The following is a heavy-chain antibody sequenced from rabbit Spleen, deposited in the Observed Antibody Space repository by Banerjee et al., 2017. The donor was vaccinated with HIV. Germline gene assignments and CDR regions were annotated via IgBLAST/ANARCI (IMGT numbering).Heavy chain of an antibody. J-gene: IGHJ6*01. CDR1: GFDFSNYG. V-gene: IGHV1S47*01. CDR2: IYPDYGST. CDR3: ARAGYAGYGYANFRDYYGMDL. Sequence: QEQLLESGGGLVQPGGSLKLSCKASGFDFSNYGVSWVRQPPGKGLEWIAYIYPDYGSTDYASWVNGRFTISLDNAQNTVFLQMTSLTAADTATYFCARAGYAGYGYANFRDYYGMDLWGPGTLVTVS. D-gene: IGHD6-1*01.